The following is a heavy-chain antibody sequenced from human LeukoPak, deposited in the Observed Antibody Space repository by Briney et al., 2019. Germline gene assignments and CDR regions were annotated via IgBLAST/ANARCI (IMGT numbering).Heavy chain of an antibody. J-gene: IGHJ4*02. Sequence: GGSLRLSCAASGFTFSSYAMSWVRQAPGKGLEWVSAISGSGGSTYYADSVKGRFTISRDNSKNTLYLQMNSLRAEDTAVYYCAKPGSVGIATHYFDYWGQGTLVTVSS. V-gene: IGHV3-23*01. D-gene: IGHD6-13*01. CDR1: GFTFSSYA. CDR3: AKPGSVGIATHYFDY. CDR2: ISGSGGST.